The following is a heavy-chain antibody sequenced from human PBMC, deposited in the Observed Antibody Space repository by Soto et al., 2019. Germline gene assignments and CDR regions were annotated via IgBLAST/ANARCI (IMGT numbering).Heavy chain of an antibody. CDR3: ARGLAGRSSSWYDY. D-gene: IGHD6-13*01. J-gene: IGHJ4*02. Sequence: QVQLQQWGAGLLKPSETLSLTCAVYGGSFSGYYWRWIRQPPGKGLEWIGEINHSGTTNYNPSLKSRVTISVDTSKNQLSLKLSSVTAADTAVYYCARGLAGRSSSWYDYWGQGTLVTVSS. V-gene: IGHV4-34*01. CDR1: GGSFSGYY. CDR2: INHSGTT.